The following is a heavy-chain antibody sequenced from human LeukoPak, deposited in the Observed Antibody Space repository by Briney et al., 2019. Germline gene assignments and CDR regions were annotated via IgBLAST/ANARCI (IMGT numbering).Heavy chain of an antibody. CDR3: AKATVDIVVVPAAIRGDDYYYMDV. CDR1: GFTFSSYA. V-gene: IGHV3-23*01. J-gene: IGHJ6*03. CDR2: VSGGGGTT. D-gene: IGHD2-2*02. Sequence: GGSLRLSCVASGFTFSSYAMSWVRQAPGKGLEWVSSVSGGGGTTYYADSVTGRFTISRDNSNNTLYLQMNSLRAEDTAVYYCAKATVDIVVVPAAIRGDDYYYMDVWGKGTTVTVSS.